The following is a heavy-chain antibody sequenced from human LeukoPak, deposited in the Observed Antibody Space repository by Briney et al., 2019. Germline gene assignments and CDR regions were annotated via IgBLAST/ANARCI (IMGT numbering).Heavy chain of an antibody. Sequence: PGGPLSLSWAAPGSTFTGYALPGAPQAQGKGREGAAVIVYDGSNKYYADTVKSRFTISRDNSKNTLYLQMNSLRAEDTAVYYCARGYYVWGSYRSNGPDYWGQGTLVTVSS. CDR3: ARGYYVWGSYRSNGPDY. CDR2: IVYDGSNK. CDR1: GSTFTGYA. D-gene: IGHD3-16*02. J-gene: IGHJ4*02. V-gene: IGHV3-30*04.